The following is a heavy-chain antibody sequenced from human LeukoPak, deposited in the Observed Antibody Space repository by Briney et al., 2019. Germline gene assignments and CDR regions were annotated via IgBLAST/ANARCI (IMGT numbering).Heavy chain of an antibody. J-gene: IGHJ3*02. V-gene: IGHV2-5*01. CDR3: AHSEPDYDSGVAFDI. CDR1: GGSISSSSYY. D-gene: IGHD3-22*01. Sequence: TLSLTCTVSGGSISSSSYYWGWIRQPPGKGLEWLALIYWNDDKRYSPSLKSRLTITKDTSKNQVVLTMTNMDPVDTATYYCAHSEPDYDSGVAFDIWGQGTMVTVSS. CDR2: IYWNDDK.